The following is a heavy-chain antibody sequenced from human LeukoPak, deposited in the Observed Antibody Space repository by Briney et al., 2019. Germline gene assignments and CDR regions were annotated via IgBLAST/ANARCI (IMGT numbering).Heavy chain of an antibody. V-gene: IGHV1-46*01. CDR2: INPSGGST. CDR3: ARDRGGCSSTSCYNYYYYYYGMDV. CDR1: GYTFTSYY. J-gene: IGHJ6*02. Sequence: ASVKVSCKASGYTFTSYYMHWVRQAPGQGLEWMGIINPSGGSTSYAQEFQGRVTMTRDTSTSTVYMELSSLRSEDTAVYYCARDRGGCSSTSCYNYYYYYYGMDVWGQGTTVTVSS. D-gene: IGHD2-2*02.